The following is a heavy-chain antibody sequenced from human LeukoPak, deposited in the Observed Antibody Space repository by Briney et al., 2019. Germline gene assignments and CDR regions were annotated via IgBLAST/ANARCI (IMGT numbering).Heavy chain of an antibody. V-gene: IGHV3-21*01. CDR1: GFTFSTYS. Sequence: PGGSLRLSCAASGFTFSTYSMNWVRQAPGKGLEWVACIDSSTTYTYYADSLKGRFTISRDNAKNSLYLQMNSLRAEDTAVYYCTRDRFYAMDAWGQGTTVTVSS. CDR3: TRDRFYAMDA. J-gene: IGHJ6*02. CDR2: IDSSTTYT.